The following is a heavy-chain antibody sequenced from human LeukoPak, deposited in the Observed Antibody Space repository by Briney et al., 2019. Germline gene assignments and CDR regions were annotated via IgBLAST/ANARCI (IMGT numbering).Heavy chain of an antibody. CDR1: GGSFSGYY. CDR2: IYYSGST. V-gene: IGHV4-34*01. CDR3: ARSSRGSYYYAFDI. J-gene: IGHJ3*02. Sequence: SETLSLTCAVYGGSFSGYYWSWIRQPPGKGLEWIGYIYYSGSTYYNPSLKSRVTISVDTSKNQFSLKLSSVTAADTAVYYCARSSRGSYYYAFDIWGQGTMVTVSS. D-gene: IGHD1-26*01.